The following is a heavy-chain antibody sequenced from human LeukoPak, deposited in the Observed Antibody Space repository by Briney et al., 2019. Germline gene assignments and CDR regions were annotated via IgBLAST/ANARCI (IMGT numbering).Heavy chain of an antibody. D-gene: IGHD1-26*01. CDR2: IKSKTDGGTT. J-gene: IGHJ4*02. V-gene: IGHV3-15*01. CDR1: GFTFSNAW. Sequence: GGSLRLSCAASGFTFSNAWINWVRQAPGKGLEWVGRIKSKTDGGTTDYAAPVKGRFTISRDDSKNTLYLQMNSLKIEDTAVYYCTTATKCETYSRGYWGQGTLVTVSS. CDR3: TTATKCETYSRGY.